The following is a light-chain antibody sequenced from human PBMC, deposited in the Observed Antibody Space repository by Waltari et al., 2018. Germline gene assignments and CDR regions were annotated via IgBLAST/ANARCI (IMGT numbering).Light chain of an antibody. Sequence: EIVLTQSPGTLSLSPGERATLSCRASQSVSSSYLAWYQPKPGQAPRLRIDGASSRATGIPDRFSGSGSGTDFTLTISRLEPEDFAVYYCQQYGSSPPLTFGGGTKVEIK. J-gene: IGKJ4*01. CDR3: QQYGSSPPLT. V-gene: IGKV3-20*01. CDR1: QSVSSSY. CDR2: GAS.